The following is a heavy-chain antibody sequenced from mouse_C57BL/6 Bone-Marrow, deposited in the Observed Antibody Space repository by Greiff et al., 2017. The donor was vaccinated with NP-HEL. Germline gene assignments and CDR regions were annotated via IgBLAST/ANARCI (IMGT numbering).Heavy chain of an antibody. CDR3: TRDWLSFAY. J-gene: IGHJ3*01. D-gene: IGHD4-1*01. V-gene: IGHV1-15*01. Sequence: VQLQQSGAELVRPGASVTLSCKASGYTFTDYEMHWVKQTPVHGLEWIGAIDPETGGTAYNQKFEGKAILTADKSSSTAYMELRSLTAEDSAVYYCTRDWLSFAYWGQGTLVTVSA. CDR1: GYTFTDYE. CDR2: IDPETGGT.